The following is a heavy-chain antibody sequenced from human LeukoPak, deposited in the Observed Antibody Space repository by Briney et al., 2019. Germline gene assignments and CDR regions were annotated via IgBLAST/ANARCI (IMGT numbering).Heavy chain of an antibody. CDR2: ISGSGDST. CDR1: GFTFGTYA. CDR3: AKDISLNDYDSSGYYLDAFDL. J-gene: IGHJ3*01. V-gene: IGHV3-23*01. D-gene: IGHD3-22*01. Sequence: GGSLRLSCAASGFTFGTYAMSWVRQAPGKGLEWVSSISGSGDSTYYADSVKGRFTISRDNSKNALYLQVNSLRAEDTAVYFCAKDISLNDYDSSGYYLDAFDLWGQGTMVTVSS.